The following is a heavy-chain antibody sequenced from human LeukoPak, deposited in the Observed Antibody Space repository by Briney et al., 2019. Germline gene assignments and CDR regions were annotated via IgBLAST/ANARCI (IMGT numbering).Heavy chain of an antibody. D-gene: IGHD2-15*01. CDR2: IHYSEST. Sequence: SETLSLTCTVSGGSISTYYWSWIRQPPGKGLEWIGYIHYSESTNYNPSLKSRVTISVDTSKNQFSLKLSSVTAADTAVYYCARHWASGGLNWFDPWGQGTLVTVSS. CDR1: GGSISTYY. V-gene: IGHV4-59*08. J-gene: IGHJ5*02. CDR3: ARHWASGGLNWFDP.